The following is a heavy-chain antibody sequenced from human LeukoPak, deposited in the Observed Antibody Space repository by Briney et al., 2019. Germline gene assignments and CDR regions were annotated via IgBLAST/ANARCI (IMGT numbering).Heavy chain of an antibody. V-gene: IGHV3-30-3*01. D-gene: IGHD6-13*01. CDR3: ARDQGQYSSSCLDY. J-gene: IGHJ4*02. CDR1: GFTFGSYA. CDR2: ISYDGSNK. Sequence: GGSLRLSCAAYGFTFGSYAMHWVRQAPGKGLEWVAVISYDGSNKYYADSVKGRFTISRDNSKNTLYLQMNSLRAEDTAVYYCARDQGQYSSSCLDYWGQGTLVTVSS.